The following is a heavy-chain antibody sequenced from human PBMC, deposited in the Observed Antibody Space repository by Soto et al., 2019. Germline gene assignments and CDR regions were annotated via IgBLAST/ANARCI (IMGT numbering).Heavy chain of an antibody. Sequence: QVQLVESGGGVVQPGRSLRLSCAASGFTFSSYAMHWVRQAPGKGLEWVAVISYAGSNKYYADSVKGRFTISRDNSKNTLYLQMNSLRAEDTAVYYCARERAVVVPAAMQSLYYYYGMDVWGQGTTVTVSS. CDR1: GFTFSSYA. D-gene: IGHD2-2*01. J-gene: IGHJ6*02. CDR3: ARERAVVVPAAMQSLYYYYGMDV. CDR2: ISYAGSNK. V-gene: IGHV3-30-3*01.